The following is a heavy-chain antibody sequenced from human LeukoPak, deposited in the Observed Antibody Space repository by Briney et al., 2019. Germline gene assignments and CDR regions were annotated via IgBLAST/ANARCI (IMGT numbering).Heavy chain of an antibody. J-gene: IGHJ6*02. CDR2: IPYDGSNK. CDR1: GFTFSSYE. Sequence: PGGSLRLSCAASGFTFSSYEMNWVRQAPGKGLEWVAVIPYDGSNKYYADSVKGRFTISRDNSKNTLYLQMNSLRAEDTAVYYCAKDGGYAQRGQSYYYYGMDVWGQGTTVTVSS. D-gene: IGHD5-12*01. V-gene: IGHV3-30*18. CDR3: AKDGGYAQRGQSYYYYGMDV.